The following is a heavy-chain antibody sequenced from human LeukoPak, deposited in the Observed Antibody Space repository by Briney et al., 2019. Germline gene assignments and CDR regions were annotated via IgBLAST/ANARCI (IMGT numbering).Heavy chain of an antibody. CDR2: IYTSGST. CDR1: GFTFSNAW. J-gene: IGHJ6*04. D-gene: IGHD3-22*01. V-gene: IGHV4-59*10. Sequence: GSLRLSCAASGFTFSNAWMSWVRQAPEKGLEWIGRIYTSGSTNYNPSLKSRVTMSVDTSKNQFSLKLSSVTAADTAVYYCASTLAGYYYDSSGYPLDVWGKGTTVTISS. CDR3: ASTLAGYYYDSSGYPLDV.